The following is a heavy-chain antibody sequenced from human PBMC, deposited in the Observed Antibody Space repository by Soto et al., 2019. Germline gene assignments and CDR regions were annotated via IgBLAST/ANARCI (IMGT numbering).Heavy chain of an antibody. Sequence: QLQLQESGPGLVRPSETLSLTCSVSGGSILSDSYYWGWVRQPPGKGLEWIGSVLHGGNTYYNPSLKGRVTISVDASKNQFSLKLNSVTAADTSLYYCARHWGFAVAGSRFDPWGLGTLVTVSS. CDR3: ARHWGFAVAGSRFDP. V-gene: IGHV4-39*01. D-gene: IGHD6-19*01. CDR1: GGSILSDSYY. CDR2: VLHGGNT. J-gene: IGHJ5*02.